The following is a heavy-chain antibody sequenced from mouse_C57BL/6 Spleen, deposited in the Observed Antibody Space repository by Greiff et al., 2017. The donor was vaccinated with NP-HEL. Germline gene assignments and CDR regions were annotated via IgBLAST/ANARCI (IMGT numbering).Heavy chain of an antibody. CDR1: GFTFSDYC. D-gene: IGHD1-1*02. Sequence: EVMLVESEGGLVQPGSSMKLSCTASGFTFSDYCMAWVRQVPEKGLEWVANINYDGSSTYYLDSLKSRFIISRDNAKNILYLQMSSLKSEDTATYYCARDGNYAMDYWGQGTSVTVSS. CDR3: ARDGNYAMDY. J-gene: IGHJ4*01. V-gene: IGHV5-16*01. CDR2: INYDGSST.